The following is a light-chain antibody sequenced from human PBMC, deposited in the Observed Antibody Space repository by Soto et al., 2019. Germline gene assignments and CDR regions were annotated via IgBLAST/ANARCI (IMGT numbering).Light chain of an antibody. Sequence: IVLTQSQGTLSLSPGERATLYCRASQSFSTSYLAWYKQKHGQAPRLLIYGASSRATGIPDRFSGSGSGKDFTITISRLENEDFEVYYCQQYGSSLITFGQGTQLEIK. CDR1: QSFSTSY. CDR3: QQYGSSLIT. CDR2: GAS. J-gene: IGKJ5*01. V-gene: IGKV3-20*01.